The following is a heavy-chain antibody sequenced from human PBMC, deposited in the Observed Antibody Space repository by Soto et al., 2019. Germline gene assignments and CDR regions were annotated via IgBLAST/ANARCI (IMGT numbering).Heavy chain of an antibody. J-gene: IGHJ6*03. CDR1: GFTFSDYY. Sequence: GGSLRLSCAASGFTFSDYYMSWIRQAPGKGLEWVSYISSSGSTIYYADSVKGRFTISRDNAKNPLYLQMNSLGAEDTAVYYCARDPIAARPNYYYYYMDVWGKGTTVTVSS. CDR2: ISSSGSTI. D-gene: IGHD6-6*01. V-gene: IGHV3-11*01. CDR3: ARDPIAARPNYYYYYMDV.